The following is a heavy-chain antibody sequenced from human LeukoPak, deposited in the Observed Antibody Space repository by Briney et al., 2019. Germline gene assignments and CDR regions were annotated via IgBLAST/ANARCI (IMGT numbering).Heavy chain of an antibody. CDR3: ARELSAVGRWGAFDM. CDR2: INPNSGAT. J-gene: IGHJ3*02. V-gene: IGHV1-2*02. Sequence: ASVKVSCKASGYTFTDYFIHWIRQAPGQGLEWMGWINPNSGATSYAQKFQGRVTMTRDTSINTGNMELTGLRFDDTAVYYCARELSAVGRWGAFDMWGQRTMVTVSS. CDR1: GYTFTDYF. D-gene: IGHD6-13*01.